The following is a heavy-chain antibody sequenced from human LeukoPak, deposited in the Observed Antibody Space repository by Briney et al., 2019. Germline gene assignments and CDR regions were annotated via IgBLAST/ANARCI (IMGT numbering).Heavy chain of an antibody. CDR3: AKGIKAYYYYMDV. V-gene: IGHV3-53*01. Sequence: PGGSLRLSCAASGFTVSSNHMSWVRQAPGKGLEWVSVIYSGGSTYYADSVKGRFTISKGNSKNTLYLQMNSLRAEDTAVYYCAKGIKAYYYYMDVWGKGTTVTISS. CDR2: IYSGGST. J-gene: IGHJ6*03. D-gene: IGHD2/OR15-2a*01. CDR1: GFTVSSNH.